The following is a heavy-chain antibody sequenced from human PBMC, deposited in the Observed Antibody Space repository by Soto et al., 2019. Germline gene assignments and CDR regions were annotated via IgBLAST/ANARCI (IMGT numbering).Heavy chain of an antibody. CDR1: GFTFSSYG. Sequence: HPGGALRLSCAASGFTFSSYGMHWVRQAQGKGLEWVAVISYDGSNKYYADSVKGRFTISRDNSKNTLYLQMNSLRAEDTAVYYCAKVLDYYGYGGPTTFDPWGQGTLVTVSS. D-gene: IGHD3-10*01. CDR2: ISYDGSNK. V-gene: IGHV3-30*18. J-gene: IGHJ5*02. CDR3: AKVLDYYGYGGPTTFDP.